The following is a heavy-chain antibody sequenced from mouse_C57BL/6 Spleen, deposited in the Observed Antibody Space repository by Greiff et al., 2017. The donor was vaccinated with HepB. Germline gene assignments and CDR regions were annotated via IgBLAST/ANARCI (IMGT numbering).Heavy chain of an antibody. Sequence: VQLQQPGAELVKPGASVKLSCKASGYTFTSYWMHWVKQRPGRGLEWIGRIDLNSGGTKYNEKFKSKATLTVDKPSSTAYMQLSSLTSEDSAVYYCARSYDYGLDYWGQGTTLTVSS. J-gene: IGHJ2*01. CDR2: IDLNSGGT. V-gene: IGHV1-72*01. D-gene: IGHD2-4*01. CDR3: ARSYDYGLDY. CDR1: GYTFTSYW.